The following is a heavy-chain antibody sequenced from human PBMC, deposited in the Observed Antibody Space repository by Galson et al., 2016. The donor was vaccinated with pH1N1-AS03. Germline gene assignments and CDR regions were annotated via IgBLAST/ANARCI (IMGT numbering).Heavy chain of an antibody. D-gene: IGHD3-3*01. CDR1: GYSFTSYA. CDR2: INTGSGNA. J-gene: IGHJ5*02. CDR3: ARAPNFPFTHGFSDNGFDP. Sequence: SVKVSCKASGYSFTSYAIHWVRQAPGQRLEWMGRINTGSGNARYSQKFHERVTLTRDTSATTVYMELSSLTSEDTSLYYCARAPNFPFTHGFSDNGFDPLGQGTLVTVSS. V-gene: IGHV1-3*04.